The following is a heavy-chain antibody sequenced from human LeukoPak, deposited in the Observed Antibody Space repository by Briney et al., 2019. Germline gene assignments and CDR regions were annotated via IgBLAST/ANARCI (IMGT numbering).Heavy chain of an antibody. CDR1: GFTFTSSA. J-gene: IGHJ5*02. V-gene: IGHV1-58*01. CDR2: IVVGSGNT. D-gene: IGHD6-13*01. Sequence: ASVKVSCKASGFTFTSSAVQWVRQARGQRLEWIGWIVVGSGNTNYAQKFQERVTITRDMSTSTAYMELSGLRSEDTAVYYCAAVKMRSPGYSSSWRLDEPLFDPWGQGTLVTVSS. CDR3: AAVKMRSPGYSSSWRLDEPLFDP.